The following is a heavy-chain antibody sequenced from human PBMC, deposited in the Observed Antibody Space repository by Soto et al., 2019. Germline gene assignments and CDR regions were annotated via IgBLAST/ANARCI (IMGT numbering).Heavy chain of an antibody. CDR3: ASRSTIAARNYYYYYMDV. CDR2: IYPGDSDT. V-gene: IGHV5-51*01. J-gene: IGHJ6*03. D-gene: IGHD6-6*01. CDR1: GYSFSTYW. Sequence: PGESLKISCKGSGYSFSTYWIGWVRQMPGKGLEWMGIIYPGDSDTKYSPTFQGQVTISADKSISTAYLQWSSLKASDTAMYYCASRSTIAARNYYYYYMDVWGKGTTVTVSS.